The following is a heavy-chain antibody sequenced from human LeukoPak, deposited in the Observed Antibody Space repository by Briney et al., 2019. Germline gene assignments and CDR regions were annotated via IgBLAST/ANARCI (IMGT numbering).Heavy chain of an antibody. D-gene: IGHD4-11*01. CDR3: ARNLGYSTLDY. J-gene: IGHJ4*02. V-gene: IGHV4-38-2*02. CDR2: INHSGRT. CDR1: GGSISSDYY. Sequence: KSSETLSLTCTVSGGSISSDYYWGWLRQPPGKGLEWIGSINHSGRTYYNPSLKSRVTISVDTSKNQFSLILSSVTAADTAVFYCARNLGYSTLDYWGQGTLVTVSS.